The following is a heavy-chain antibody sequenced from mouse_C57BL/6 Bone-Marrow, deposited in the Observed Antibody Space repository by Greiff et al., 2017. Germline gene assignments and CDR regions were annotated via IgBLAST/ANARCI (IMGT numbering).Heavy chain of an antibody. CDR1: GFTFSSYG. CDR3: ARHSYSKEFAY. V-gene: IGHV5-6*01. J-gene: IGHJ3*01. CDR2: ISSGGSYT. D-gene: IGHD2-5*01. Sequence: EVQGVESGGDLVKPGGSLKLSCAASGFTFSSYGMSWVRQTPDKRLEWVATISSGGSYTYYPDSVKGRFTISRDNAKNTLYLQMSSLKSEDTAMYYCARHSYSKEFAYWGQGTLVTVSA.